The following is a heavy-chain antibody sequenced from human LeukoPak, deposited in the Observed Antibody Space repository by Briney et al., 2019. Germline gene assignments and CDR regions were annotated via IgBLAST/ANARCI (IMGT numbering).Heavy chain of an antibody. CDR3: ARGVDDYGGNSGFRDY. D-gene: IGHD4-23*01. Sequence: KPSETLSLTCAVSGGSISSGGYYWSWIRQPPGKGLEWIGEINHSGSTNYNPSLKSRVTISVDTSKNQFSLKLSSVTAADTAVYYCARGVDDYGGNSGFRDYWGQGTLVTVSS. CDR1: GGSISSGGYY. CDR2: INHSGST. J-gene: IGHJ4*02. V-gene: IGHV4-34*01.